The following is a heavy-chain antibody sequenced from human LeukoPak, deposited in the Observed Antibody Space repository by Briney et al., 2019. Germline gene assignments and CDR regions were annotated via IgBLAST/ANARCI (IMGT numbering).Heavy chain of an antibody. D-gene: IGHD3-22*01. CDR3: ATRSYDSSGYYAYWYFDL. V-gene: IGHV1-24*01. CDR1: GYTLTELS. CDR2: FDPEDGET. Sequence: ASVKVSCKVSGYTLTELSMHWVRQAPGKGLEWMGGFDPEDGETIYAQKFQGRVTMTEDTSTDTAYMELSSLRSEDTAVYYCATRSYDSSGYYAYWYFDLWGRGTLVTVSS. J-gene: IGHJ2*01.